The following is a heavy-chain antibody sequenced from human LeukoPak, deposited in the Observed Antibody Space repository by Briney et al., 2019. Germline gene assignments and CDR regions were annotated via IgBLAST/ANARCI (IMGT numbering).Heavy chain of an antibody. CDR2: FYYGGST. V-gene: IGHV4-59*08. J-gene: IGHJ4*02. Sequence: KPSETLSLTGTVSGGSISSDCWDWIRQPPGKGLEWNGTFYYGGSTYYNPSLKTRVTISVDTSKNQFSLNLTSVTAADTAAYYCARAKSGPLADYFDYWGQGTLVTVSS. CDR1: GGSISSDC. D-gene: IGHD1-26*01. CDR3: ARAKSGPLADYFDY.